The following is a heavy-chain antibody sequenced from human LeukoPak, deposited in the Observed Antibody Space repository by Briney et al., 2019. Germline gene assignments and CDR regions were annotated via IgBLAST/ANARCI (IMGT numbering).Heavy chain of an antibody. CDR2: IYHSGST. CDR1: GGSISISNSNW. D-gene: IGHD4-23*01. V-gene: IGHV4-4*02. Sequence: SETLTLTCAVSGGSISISNSNWWSWVRQPPGKGLEWIGEIYHSGSTNYNPSLKSRVTISVDKSKNQFSLKLTSVTAADTAVYYCARDLHGGNSFTSDWYFDLWGRGTLVTVSS. CDR3: ARDLHGGNSFTSDWYFDL. J-gene: IGHJ2*01.